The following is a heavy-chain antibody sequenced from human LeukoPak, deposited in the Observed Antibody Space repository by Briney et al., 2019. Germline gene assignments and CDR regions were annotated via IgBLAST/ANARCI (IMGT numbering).Heavy chain of an antibody. Sequence: SETLSLTCTVSGGSISNDYWSWIRQPPGKGLEWIGYIYYSGSTNYNPSLKSRVTISVDTSKNQFSLKLTSETAADTAVYYCARYQQLRAFDIWGQGTLVTVSS. CDR3: ARYQQLRAFDI. CDR2: IYYSGST. V-gene: IGHV4-59*01. J-gene: IGHJ3*02. CDR1: GGSISNDY. D-gene: IGHD6-13*01.